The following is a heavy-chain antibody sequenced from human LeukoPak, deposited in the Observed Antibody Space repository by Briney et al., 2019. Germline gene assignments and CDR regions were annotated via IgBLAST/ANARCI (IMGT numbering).Heavy chain of an antibody. Sequence: SETLSLTCTVSGGSVSSGSYYWSWIRQPPGKGLEWIGYIYYSGSTNYNPSLESRVTISVDTSKNQFSLKLSSVTAADTAVYYCARLTLGGSFDYWGQGTLVTVSS. D-gene: IGHD3-10*01. CDR2: IYYSGST. J-gene: IGHJ4*02. CDR1: GGSVSSGSYY. CDR3: ARLTLGGSFDY. V-gene: IGHV4-61*01.